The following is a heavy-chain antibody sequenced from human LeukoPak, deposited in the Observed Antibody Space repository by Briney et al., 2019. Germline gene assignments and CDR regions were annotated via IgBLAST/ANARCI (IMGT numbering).Heavy chain of an antibody. CDR3: AKDIQSLARNYYDSSGYAFDI. Sequence: GGSLRLSCAASGFTFDDYAMQWVRQAAGKGVEWVSLISGDGGRRDYEDCVKGRFNISRDKRKNSMYVQMKRQRKGDTALYYCAKDIQSLARNYYDSSGYAFDIWGQGTMVTVSS. CDR2: ISGDGGRR. V-gene: IGHV3-43*02. CDR1: GFTFDDYA. J-gene: IGHJ3*02. D-gene: IGHD3-22*01.